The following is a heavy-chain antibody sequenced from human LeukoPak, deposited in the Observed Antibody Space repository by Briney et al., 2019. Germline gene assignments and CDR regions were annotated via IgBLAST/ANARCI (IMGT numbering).Heavy chain of an antibody. CDR1: GGAISSYY. J-gene: IGHJ4*02. D-gene: IGHD6-19*01. Sequence: SETLSLTCTVSGGAISSYYWSWIRQPPGKGLEWIGNIYYSGSTNYNPSLKSRVTISVDTSKNQFSLKLSSVTAADTAVYYCARLRYSSGWYGLFDYWGQGTLVTVSS. V-gene: IGHV4-59*12. CDR2: IYYSGST. CDR3: ARLRYSSGWYGLFDY.